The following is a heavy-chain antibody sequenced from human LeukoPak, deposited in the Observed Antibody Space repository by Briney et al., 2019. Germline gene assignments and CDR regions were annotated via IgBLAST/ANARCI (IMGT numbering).Heavy chain of an antibody. CDR3: ARDTYGGNSDFDY. CDR1: GYIFAHNG. D-gene: IGHD4-23*01. V-gene: IGHV1-18*01. Sequence: ASVKVSCKTSGYIFAHNGISWVRQAPGQGPEWMGWISAYNGDTNYAQNFQGRVTMTRDTSTSTVYMELRSLRSDDTAVYHCARDTYGGNSDFDYWGQGTLVTVSS. CDR2: ISAYNGDT. J-gene: IGHJ4*02.